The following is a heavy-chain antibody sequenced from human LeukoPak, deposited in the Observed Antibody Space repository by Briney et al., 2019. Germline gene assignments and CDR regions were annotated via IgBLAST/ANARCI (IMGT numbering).Heavy chain of an antibody. Sequence: SVKVSCKASGGTSSIYAISWVRQAHRQGLEWMGGIIPIFGTANYAQKFQGRVTITADKSTSTAYMELSSLRSEDTAVYYCARVVPAAYFDYWGQGTLVTVSS. D-gene: IGHD2-2*01. CDR3: ARVVPAAYFDY. CDR2: IIPIFGTA. V-gene: IGHV1-69*06. CDR1: GGTSSIYA. J-gene: IGHJ4*02.